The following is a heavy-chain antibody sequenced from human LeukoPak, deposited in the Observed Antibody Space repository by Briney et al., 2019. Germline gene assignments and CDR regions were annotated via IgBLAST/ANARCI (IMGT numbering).Heavy chain of an antibody. CDR3: AKAGYCSGGSCPADY. D-gene: IGHD2-15*01. J-gene: IGHJ4*02. V-gene: IGHV3-21*01. Sequence: PGGSLRLSCAASGFTFSSYSMNWVRQAPGKGLEWVSSISSSSSYIYYADSVKGRFTIFRDNAKNSLYLQMNSLRAEDTAVYYCAKAGYCSGGSCPADYWGQGTLVTVSS. CDR2: ISSSSSYI. CDR1: GFTFSSYS.